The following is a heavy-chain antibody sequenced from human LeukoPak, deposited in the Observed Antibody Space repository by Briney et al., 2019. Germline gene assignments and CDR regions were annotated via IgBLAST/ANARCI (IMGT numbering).Heavy chain of an antibody. CDR1: GYTFSSYY. J-gene: IGHJ4*02. Sequence: GASVKVSCKASGYTFSSYYIHWVRLAPGQGLEWMGWISAYNGNTNYAPKLQGRVTMTTDTSTSTAYMELRSLRSDDTAVDYCARDPLAYCAGDCYHRFFDYWGQGTLVTVSS. CDR2: ISAYNGNT. D-gene: IGHD2-21*02. V-gene: IGHV1-18*04. CDR3: ARDPLAYCAGDCYHRFFDY.